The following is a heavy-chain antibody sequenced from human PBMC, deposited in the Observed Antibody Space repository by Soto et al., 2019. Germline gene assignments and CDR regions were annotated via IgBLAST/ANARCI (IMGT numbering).Heavy chain of an antibody. CDR1: GFPFSNYG. CDR3: ASKQWMPPV. D-gene: IGHD6-19*01. J-gene: IGHJ4*02. CDR2: ISFDGHDQ. V-gene: IGHV3-30*03. Sequence: GGSLRLSCAASGFPFSNYGMHWVRQAPGKGLEWMAVISFDGHDQDYADSVKGRFTISRDNSKSTLYLQMNSLRGEDTAVYYCASKQWMPPVWGQGTLVTVSS.